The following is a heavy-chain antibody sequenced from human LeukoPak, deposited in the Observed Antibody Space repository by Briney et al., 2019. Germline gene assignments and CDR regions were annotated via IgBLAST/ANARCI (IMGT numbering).Heavy chain of an antibody. Sequence: GGSLRLSCAASGFTFSSYWMHWVRQAPGKGLVWVSRINSDGSSTSYADSVKGRFTISRDNAKNMLYLQMNSLRAEDTAVYYCAREDGSYRFDYWGQGTLVTVSS. D-gene: IGHD3-16*02. V-gene: IGHV3-74*01. J-gene: IGHJ4*02. CDR2: INSDGSST. CDR1: GFTFSSYW. CDR3: AREDGSYRFDY.